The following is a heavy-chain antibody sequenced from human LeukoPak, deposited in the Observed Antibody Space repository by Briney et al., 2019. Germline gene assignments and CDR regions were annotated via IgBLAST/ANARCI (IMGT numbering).Heavy chain of an antibody. CDR2: IYYSGST. CDR3: ARGYYDFWSGYLNWFDP. V-gene: IGHV4-59*01. CDR1: GGSISSYY. Sequence: PSETLSHTCTVSGGSISSYYWSWIRQPPGKGLEWIGYIYYSGSTNYNPSLKSRVTISVDTSKNQFSLKLSSVTAADTAVYYCARGYYDFWSGYLNWFDPWGQGTLVTVSS. J-gene: IGHJ5*02. D-gene: IGHD3-3*01.